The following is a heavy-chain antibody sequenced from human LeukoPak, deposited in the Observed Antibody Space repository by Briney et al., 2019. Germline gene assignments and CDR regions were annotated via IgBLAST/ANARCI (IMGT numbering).Heavy chain of an antibody. CDR2: INTDGGFT. CDR1: GFIFSDYW. CDR3: AREAKVGGALQY. D-gene: IGHD1-26*01. V-gene: IGHV3-74*01. Sequence: GGSLRLSCAASGFIFSDYWMHWVRQAPGKGMVWVSRINTDGGFTRYADSVQGRFIISRDTAKNTLFLQMNSLRAEDTAVYYCAREAKVGGALQYWGQGILVTVSS. J-gene: IGHJ4*02.